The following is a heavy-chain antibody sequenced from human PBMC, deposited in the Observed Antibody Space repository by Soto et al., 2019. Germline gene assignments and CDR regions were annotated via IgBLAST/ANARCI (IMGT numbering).Heavy chain of an antibody. CDR3: TSRGYSGYDAQFDY. D-gene: IGHD5-12*01. CDR2: ISASGGST. CDR1: GFTFSNYA. Sequence: TGGSLRLSCAASGFTFSNYAMNWVRQAPGKGLEWVSGISASGGSTNYADSVKGRFTISRDNSKNTLYLQMNSLKTEDTAVYYCTSRGYSGYDAQFDYWGQGTLVTVSS. V-gene: IGHV3-23*01. J-gene: IGHJ4*02.